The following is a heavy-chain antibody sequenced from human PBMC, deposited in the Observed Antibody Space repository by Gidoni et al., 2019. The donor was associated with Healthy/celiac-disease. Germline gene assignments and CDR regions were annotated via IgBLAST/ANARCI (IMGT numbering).Heavy chain of an antibody. J-gene: IGHJ4*02. V-gene: IGHV3-33*01. CDR3: AREGDILTGYSDY. Sequence: QVQLVESGGGVVQPGRSLRLSCAASAFTFSNYAMHWVRPAPGKGLDWVAVIWYDGSKKYYTDSVKGRFTISRDNSKNTLYLQMNSLRDEDTAVYYCAREGDILTGYSDYWGQGTLVTVSS. D-gene: IGHD3-9*01. CDR1: AFTFSNYA. CDR2: IWYDGSKK.